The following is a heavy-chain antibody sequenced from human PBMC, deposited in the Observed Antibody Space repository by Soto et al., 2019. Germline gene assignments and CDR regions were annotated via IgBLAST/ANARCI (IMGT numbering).Heavy chain of an antibody. Sequence: PGESLKISCKGSGYSFTSYWIGWVRQMPGKGLEWMGIIYPGDSGTRYSPSFQGQVTISADKSISTAYLQWSSLKASDTAMYYCYCTNGVVLPWLAFDIWGQGTMVTVSS. D-gene: IGHD2-8*01. CDR3: YCTNGVVLPWLAFDI. J-gene: IGHJ3*02. CDR2: IYPGDSGT. CDR1: GYSFTSYW. V-gene: IGHV5-51*01.